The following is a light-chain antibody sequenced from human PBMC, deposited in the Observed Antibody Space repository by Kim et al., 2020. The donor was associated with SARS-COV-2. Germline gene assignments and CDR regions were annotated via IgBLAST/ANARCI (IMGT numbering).Light chain of an antibody. CDR2: VGTGGIVG. V-gene: IGLV9-49*01. Sequence: QPVLTQPPSASASLGASVTLTCTLSSGYSHFEVDWYQQRPGKGPRFVMRVGTGGIVGSKGDGIPDRFSVLGSGLNRNLTIKNIHEEDESDYHCGADHGPGSNLVFGGGTQLTVL. CDR1: SGYSHFE. CDR3: GADHGPGSNLV. J-gene: IGLJ2*01.